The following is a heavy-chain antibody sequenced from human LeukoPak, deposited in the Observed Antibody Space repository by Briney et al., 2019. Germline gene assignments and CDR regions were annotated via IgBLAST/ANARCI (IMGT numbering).Heavy chain of an antibody. Sequence: GGSLRLSCAASGFTFSSYWMSWVRQAPGKGLEWVANIKQDGSEKYYVDSVKGRFIVSRDNSQNTVNLEIHSLRAEDTAVYYCAKYVFSYGSGSYLAHWGQGTLVTVSS. CDR1: GFTFSSYW. CDR3: AKYVFSYGSGSYLAH. J-gene: IGHJ4*02. D-gene: IGHD3-10*01. CDR2: IKQDGSEK. V-gene: IGHV3-7*03.